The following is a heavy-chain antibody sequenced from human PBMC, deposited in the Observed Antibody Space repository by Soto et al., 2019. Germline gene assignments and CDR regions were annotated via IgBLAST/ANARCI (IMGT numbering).Heavy chain of an antibody. CDR2: ISYDGSNK. J-gene: IGHJ6*02. V-gene: IGHV3-30-3*01. CDR1: GFTFSSYA. D-gene: IGHD3-3*01. CDR3: AREPYYDFWSGPYYGMDV. Sequence: QVQLVESGGGVVQPGRSLRLSCAASGFTFSSYAMHWVRQAPGKGLEWVAVISYDGSNKYYADSVKGRFTISRDNSKNTLYLQMTSLRAEDTAVYYCAREPYYDFWSGPYYGMDVWGQGTTVTVSS.